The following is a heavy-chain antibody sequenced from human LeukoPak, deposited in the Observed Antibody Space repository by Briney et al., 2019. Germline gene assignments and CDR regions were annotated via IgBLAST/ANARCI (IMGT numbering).Heavy chain of an antibody. D-gene: IGHD6-19*01. J-gene: IGHJ6*02. CDR2: INPDGSER. Sequence: PGGSLRLSCVTSGFTFSNHAMHWVRQAPGKGLEWVALINPDGSERYYVDSVKGRFTISRDNARNSLYLQMDSLRDDDTAMYFCTRDLAAVPGPRMDVWGQGTTVTVSS. V-gene: IGHV3-7*03. CDR1: GFTFSNHA. CDR3: TRDLAAVPGPRMDV.